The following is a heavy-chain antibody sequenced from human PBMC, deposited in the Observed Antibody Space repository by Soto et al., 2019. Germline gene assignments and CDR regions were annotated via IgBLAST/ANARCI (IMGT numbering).Heavy chain of an antibody. CDR3: ARQTLEDIVVVVAAKVYYMDV. D-gene: IGHD2-15*01. Sequence: ASVKVSCKASGYTFTSYGISWVRQAPGQGLEWIGWISAYNGNTNYAQKLQGRVTMTTDTSTSTAYMELRSLRSDDTAVYYCARQTLEDIVVVVAAKVYYMDVWGKGTTVTVSS. CDR1: GYTFTSYG. CDR2: ISAYNGNT. V-gene: IGHV1-18*01. J-gene: IGHJ6*03.